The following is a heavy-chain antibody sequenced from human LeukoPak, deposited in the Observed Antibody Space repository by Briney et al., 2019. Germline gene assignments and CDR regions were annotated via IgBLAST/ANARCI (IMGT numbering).Heavy chain of an antibody. J-gene: IGHJ3*02. V-gene: IGHV4-38-2*02. CDR1: GDSISSGYY. CDR3: ARAGNWLLVKDAFDI. Sequence: PSETLSLTCTVSGDSISSGYYWGWIRQPPGKGLECIGHIYHSGITFYNPSLKSRVTISIDTSKNQFSLKMSSVTAADTAVYYCARAGNWLLVKDAFDIWGQGTMVTVSS. CDR2: IYHSGIT. D-gene: IGHD1-1*01.